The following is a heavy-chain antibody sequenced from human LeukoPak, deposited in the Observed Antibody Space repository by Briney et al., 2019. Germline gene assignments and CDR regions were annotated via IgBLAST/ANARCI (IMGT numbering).Heavy chain of an antibody. J-gene: IGHJ4*02. CDR2: IYTSGSN. D-gene: IGHD3-10*01. V-gene: IGHV4-4*07. CDR1: GVSISSYY. CDR3: ARGGQGSGSWSFDY. Sequence: PSETLSLTCTVSGVSISSYYWSWIRQPAGKGLKWIGRIYTSGSNNYNPSLKSRVTKSVDTSKNQFSLKLSSVTAADTAVYYCARGGQGSGSWSFDYWGQGTLVTVSS.